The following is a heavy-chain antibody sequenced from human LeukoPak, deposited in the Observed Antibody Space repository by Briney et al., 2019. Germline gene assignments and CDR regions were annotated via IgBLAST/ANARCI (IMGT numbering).Heavy chain of an antibody. V-gene: IGHV1-2*02. CDR1: GYSFTDYY. CDR2: INPNSGGT. J-gene: IGHJ5*02. Sequence: ASVKVSCKTSGYSFTDYYMHWVRQAPGQGLEWMGWINPNSGGTSSAQKFQGRVTMTRDTSITTAYMEVRWLTSDDTAIYYCARADRLHGGPYLIGPWGPGTLVTVSS. D-gene: IGHD2-21*01. CDR3: ARADRLHGGPYLIGP.